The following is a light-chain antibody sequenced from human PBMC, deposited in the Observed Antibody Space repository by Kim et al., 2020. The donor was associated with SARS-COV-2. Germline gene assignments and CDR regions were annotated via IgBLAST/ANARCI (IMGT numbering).Light chain of an antibody. CDR2: YDS. Sequence: SYELTQPPSVSVAPGQTAKITCGGNNIGDKSVHWYQQKPGQAPVLVIFYDSDRPSGVPERFSGSNSGNTATLSISRVEAGDEADYYCQVWNTRRDHLFVF. CDR1: NIGDKS. CDR3: QVWNTRRDHLFV. J-gene: IGLJ1*01. V-gene: IGLV3-21*04.